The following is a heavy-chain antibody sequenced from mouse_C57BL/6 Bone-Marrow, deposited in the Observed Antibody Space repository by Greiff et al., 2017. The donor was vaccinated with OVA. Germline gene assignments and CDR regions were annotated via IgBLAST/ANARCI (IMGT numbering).Heavy chain of an antibody. Sequence: EVQLQQSGPELVKPGASVMMSCKASGYTFTDYNMHWVKQSHGKSLEWIGYINPNNGGTSYNQKFKGKATLTVNKSSSTAYMELRRLASGDSAVYCCARRGGYDYDSFDYFDYWGQGTTLTVSS. CDR1: GYTFTDYN. CDR3: ARRGGYDYDSFDYFDY. V-gene: IGHV1-22*01. J-gene: IGHJ2*01. CDR2: INPNNGGT. D-gene: IGHD2-4*01.